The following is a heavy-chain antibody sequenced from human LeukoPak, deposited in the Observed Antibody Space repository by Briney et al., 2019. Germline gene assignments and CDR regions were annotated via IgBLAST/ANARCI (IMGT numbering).Heavy chain of an antibody. Sequence: PSETLSLTCTVSGGSINNYYWSWIRQPPGKGLEWIGYIYYRGSTYYNPSLKSRVTISVDTSKNQFSLKLSSVTAAATAVYYCARVPSIAAAGSWFDPWGQGTLVTVSS. CDR1: GGSINNYY. J-gene: IGHJ5*02. D-gene: IGHD6-13*01. CDR2: IYYRGST. V-gene: IGHV4-59*12. CDR3: ARVPSIAAAGSWFDP.